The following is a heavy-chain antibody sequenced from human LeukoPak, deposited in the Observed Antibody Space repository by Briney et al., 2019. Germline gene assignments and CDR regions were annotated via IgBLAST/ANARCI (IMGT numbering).Heavy chain of an antibody. CDR2: IWYDGSNK. CDR1: GFTFSNYG. Sequence: GGSLRLSCAASGFTFSNYGMHWVRQAPGKGLEWVAFIWYDGSNKYYTDSVKGRFTISRDNSKNTLYLQMNSLRAEDTAVYYCARDRYGSGSYYTFGFDYWGQGTLVTVSS. D-gene: IGHD3-10*01. CDR3: ARDRYGSGSYYTFGFDY. V-gene: IGHV3-33*01. J-gene: IGHJ4*02.